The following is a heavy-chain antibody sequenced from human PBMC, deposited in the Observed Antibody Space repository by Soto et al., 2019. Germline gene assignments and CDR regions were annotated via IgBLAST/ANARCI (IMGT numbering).Heavy chain of an antibody. Sequence: ASVKVSCKASGYTFTSYGISWVRQAPGQGLEWLGWISAYNGNTNYAQKLQGRVTMTTDTSTSTAYMELRSLRSDDTAVYYCARDRARIAARPGTLDSWGQGTRVTVPS. CDR1: GYTFTSYG. CDR2: ISAYNGNT. CDR3: ARDRARIAARPGTLDS. V-gene: IGHV1-18*01. J-gene: IGHJ4*02. D-gene: IGHD6-6*01.